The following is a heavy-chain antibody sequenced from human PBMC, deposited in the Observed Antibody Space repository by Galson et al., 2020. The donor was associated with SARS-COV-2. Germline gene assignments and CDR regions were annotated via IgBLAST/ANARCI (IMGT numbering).Heavy chain of an antibody. D-gene: IGHD4-4*01. J-gene: IGHJ6*02. CDR1: GGSISSSSYY. CDR2: IYYSGST. CDR3: ASETTVTTKSLNYGMDV. Sequence: SATLSLTCTVSGGSISSSSYYWGWIRQPPGKGLEWIGSIYYSGSTYYNPSLKSRVTISVDTSKNQFSLKLSSVTAADTAVYYCASETTVTTKSLNYGMDVWGQGTTVTVSS. V-gene: IGHV4-39*01.